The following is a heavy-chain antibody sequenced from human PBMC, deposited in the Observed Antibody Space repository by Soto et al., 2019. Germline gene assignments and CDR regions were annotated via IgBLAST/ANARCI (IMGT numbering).Heavy chain of an antibody. CDR3: ARGSGGSSYYYYGMDV. CDR1: GGTFSSYA. V-gene: IGHV1-69*13. Sequence: GASVKVSCKASGGTFSSYAINWVRQAPGQGLEWMGGIIPIFGTANYAQKFQGRVTITADESTSTAYMELSSLRSEDTAVYYCARGSGGSSYYYYGMDVWGQRTTVTVSS. J-gene: IGHJ6*02. CDR2: IIPIFGTA. D-gene: IGHD2-15*01.